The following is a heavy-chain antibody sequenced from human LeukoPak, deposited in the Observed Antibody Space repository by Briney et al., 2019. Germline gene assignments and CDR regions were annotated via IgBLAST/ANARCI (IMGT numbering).Heavy chain of an antibody. Sequence: GGSLRLSCAASGFTFSSYAMSWVRQAPGKGLEWVSAISGSGGSTYYADSVKGRFTISRDNSKNTLYVQMNSLRAEDTAVYYCAKSGRDIVVVPAHWGQGTLVSLSS. CDR1: GFTFSSYA. CDR2: ISGSGGST. J-gene: IGHJ4*02. D-gene: IGHD2-2*01. V-gene: IGHV3-23*01. CDR3: AKSGRDIVVVPAH.